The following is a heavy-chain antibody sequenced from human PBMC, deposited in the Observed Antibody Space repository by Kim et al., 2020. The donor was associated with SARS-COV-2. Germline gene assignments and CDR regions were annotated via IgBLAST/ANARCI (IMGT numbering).Heavy chain of an antibody. Sequence: SETLSLTCTVSGGSISSYYWSWIRQPPGKGLEWIGYIYYSGSTNYNPSLKSRVTISVDTSKNQFSLTLSSVTAADTAVYYCAREVGYCSSTSCYGWFDPWGQGTLVTVSS. CDR2: IYYSGST. J-gene: IGHJ5*02. V-gene: IGHV4-59*01. D-gene: IGHD2-2*01. CDR1: GGSISSYY. CDR3: AREVGYCSSTSCYGWFDP.